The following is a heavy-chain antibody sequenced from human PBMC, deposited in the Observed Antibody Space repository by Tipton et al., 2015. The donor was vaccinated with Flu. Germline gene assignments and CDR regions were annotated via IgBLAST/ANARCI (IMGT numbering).Heavy chain of an antibody. CDR2: IYHSGTT. CDR1: GYSINSAYY. CDR3: ARDQGFGDGLTYDYYVMDV. V-gene: IGHV4-38-2*02. Sequence: TLSLTCRVSGYSINSAYYWGWIRQPPGKGLEWIGSIYHSGTTYYNPSLKSRLTISVDTSKNQFSLKLNSVTAADTAVYYCARDQGFGDGLTYDYYVMDVWGQGTTVTVSS. J-gene: IGHJ6*02. D-gene: IGHD3-10*01.